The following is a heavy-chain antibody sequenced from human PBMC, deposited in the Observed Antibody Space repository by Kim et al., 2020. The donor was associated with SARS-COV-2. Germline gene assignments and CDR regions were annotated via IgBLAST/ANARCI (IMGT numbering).Heavy chain of an antibody. Sequence: ADSVKGRFTVSRDSSKNTLYLQMNSLRADDTAVYYCAKVSSSSSLGYFDYWGQGTLVTVSS. V-gene: IGHV3-23*01. CDR3: AKVSSSSSLGYFDY. D-gene: IGHD6-6*01. J-gene: IGHJ4*02.